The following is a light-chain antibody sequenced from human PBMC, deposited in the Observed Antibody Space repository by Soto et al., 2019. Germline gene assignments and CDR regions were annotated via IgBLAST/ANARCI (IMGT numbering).Light chain of an antibody. CDR1: SSDVGSYNR. CDR2: EVS. V-gene: IGLV2-18*02. CDR3: SSYTSSSTYV. J-gene: IGLJ1*01. Sequence: QSVLTQPPSVSGSPGQSVPISFTGTSSDVGSYNRVSWYQQPPGTAPKLMVYEVSNRPSGVPDRFSGSKSGNTASLTISGLQAEDEADYYCSSYTSSSTYVFGTGTKVTVL.